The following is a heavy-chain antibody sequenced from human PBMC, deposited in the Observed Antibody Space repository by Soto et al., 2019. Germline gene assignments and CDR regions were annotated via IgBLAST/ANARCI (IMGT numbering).Heavy chain of an antibody. D-gene: IGHD3-22*01. CDR2: ISAYNGNT. V-gene: IGHV1-18*01. J-gene: IGHJ4*02. CDR1: GYTFTSYG. Sequence: ASVKVSCKASGYTFTSYGISWVRQAPGQGLEWMGWISAYNGNTNYAQKLQGRVTMTTDTSTSTAYMELRSLRSDDTAVYYCARDGDYYYDSSGYFPNFDYWGQGNLVTVSS. CDR3: ARDGDYYYDSSGYFPNFDY.